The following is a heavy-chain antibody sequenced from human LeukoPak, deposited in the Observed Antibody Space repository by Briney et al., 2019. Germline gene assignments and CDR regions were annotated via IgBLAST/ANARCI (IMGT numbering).Heavy chain of an antibody. CDR3: ARDGTAAGLYFDL. CDR1: GFTLSSYR. CDR2: IRHDGGEK. Sequence: PGGSLRLSCAVSGFTLSSYRMNWVRQAPVMGMERVASIRHDGGEKSYVDSVKGRFTISRDNTKNSLYLQMICLRAEDTAVYYCARDGTAAGLYFDLWGQGTLVTVSS. J-gene: IGHJ4*01. D-gene: IGHD6-13*01. V-gene: IGHV3-7*01.